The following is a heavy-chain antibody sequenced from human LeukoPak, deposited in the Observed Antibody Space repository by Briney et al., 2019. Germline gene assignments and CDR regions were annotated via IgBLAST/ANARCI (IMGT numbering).Heavy chain of an antibody. CDR1: GFTFSNYS. Sequence: GGSLRLSCAASGFTFSNYSMNWVRQAPGKGLEWVSYISSSSSNIYYADSVKGRFTLSRDNAKNSLHLQMNSLRAEDTAVYYCARPSSVRNSTPGIWGQGTMVTVSS. CDR3: ARPSSVRNSTPGI. CDR2: ISSSSSNI. J-gene: IGHJ3*02. V-gene: IGHV3-48*04. D-gene: IGHD1/OR15-1a*01.